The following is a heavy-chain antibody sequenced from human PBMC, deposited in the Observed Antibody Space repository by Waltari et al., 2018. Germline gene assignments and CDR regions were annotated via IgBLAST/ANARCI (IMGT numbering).Heavy chain of an antibody. Sequence: QVQLVQSGADVKKPGASVKVSCKTSGYTFTGYYMYWRRQAPGQGLEWMGWINPYSGGTAYAQKFQGRVTLTRDTSISTAYMELNRLISDDSAMYYCATAPDAFQIINWGQGTLVTVSS. D-gene: IGHD2-2*01. CDR1: GYTFTGYY. J-gene: IGHJ4*02. V-gene: IGHV1-2*02. CDR2: INPYSGGT. CDR3: ATAPDAFQIIN.